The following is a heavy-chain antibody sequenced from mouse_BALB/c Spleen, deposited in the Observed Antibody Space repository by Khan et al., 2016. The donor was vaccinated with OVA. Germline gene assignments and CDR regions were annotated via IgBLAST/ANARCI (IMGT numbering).Heavy chain of an antibody. CDR3: ARGGAAYYRNDGGAMEY. V-gene: IGHV9-4*02. D-gene: IGHD2-14*01. CDR2: INTHSGVP. CDR1: GYTFTTAG. Sequence: QVQLQQSGPELKKPGETVRISCKASGYTFTTAGMQWVQKMPGKGLKWIGWINTHSGVPKYAEDFKGRFAFSLETSASTAYLQITNLKNEDTATYFCARGGAAYYRNDGGAMEYGGQGTSVTVSS. J-gene: IGHJ4*01.